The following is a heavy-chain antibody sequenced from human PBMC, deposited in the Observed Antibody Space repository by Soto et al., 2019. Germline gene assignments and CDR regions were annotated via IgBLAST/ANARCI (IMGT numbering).Heavy chain of an antibody. D-gene: IGHD3-22*01. CDR1: GFTFSSYG. CDR3: ARDPPHDSSGYYH. CDR2: IWYDGSNK. V-gene: IGHV3-33*01. J-gene: IGHJ5*02. Sequence: GGSLRLSCAASGFTFSSYGMHWVRQAPGKGLEWVAVIWYDGSNKYYADSVKGRFTISRDNSKNTLYLQMNSLRAEDTAVYYCARDPPHDSSGYYHWGQGTLVTVSS.